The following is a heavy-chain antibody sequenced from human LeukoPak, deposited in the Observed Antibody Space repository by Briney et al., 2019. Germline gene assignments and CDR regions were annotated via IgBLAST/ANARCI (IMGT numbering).Heavy chain of an antibody. CDR1: GFTFSSYA. Sequence: PGGSLRLSCAASGFTFSSYAMHSVRQAPGKGLEWVAVISYDGSNKYYADSVKGRFTISRDNSKNTLYLQMNSLRAEDTAVYYCARDRGSDAFDIWGQGTMVTVSS. D-gene: IGHD3-10*01. V-gene: IGHV3-30-3*01. CDR3: ARDRGSDAFDI. CDR2: ISYDGSNK. J-gene: IGHJ3*02.